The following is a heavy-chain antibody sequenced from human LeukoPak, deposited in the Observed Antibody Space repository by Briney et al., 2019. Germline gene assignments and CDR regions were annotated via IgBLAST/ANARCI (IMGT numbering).Heavy chain of an antibody. D-gene: IGHD2-2*01. J-gene: IGHJ4*02. CDR3: AKDHTPGYCSSTSCYGIDY. CDR2: ISGSGGST. V-gene: IGHV3-23*01. CDR1: GFTFSSYA. Sequence: GGSLRLSCAASGFTFSSYAMSWVRQAPGKGLEWVSAISGSGGSTYYADSVKGRFTISRDNSKNTLYLQMDSLRAEDTAVYYCAKDHTPGYCSSTSCYGIDYWGQGTLVTVSS.